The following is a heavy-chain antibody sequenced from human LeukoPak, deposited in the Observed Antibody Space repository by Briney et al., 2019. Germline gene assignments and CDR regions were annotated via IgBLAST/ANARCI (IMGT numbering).Heavy chain of an antibody. D-gene: IGHD3-3*01. CDR2: ISSSGSTI. J-gene: IGHJ5*02. Sequence: GGSLRLSCAASGFTFSDYYMSWIRQAPGKGLEWVSYISSSGSTIYYADSVKGRFTISRDNAKNSLYLQMNSLRAEDTAVYYCARDRGTYYDFWSGPPPHLSWGQGTLVTVSS. CDR3: ARDRGTYYDFWSGPPPHLS. CDR1: GFTFSDYY. V-gene: IGHV3-11*04.